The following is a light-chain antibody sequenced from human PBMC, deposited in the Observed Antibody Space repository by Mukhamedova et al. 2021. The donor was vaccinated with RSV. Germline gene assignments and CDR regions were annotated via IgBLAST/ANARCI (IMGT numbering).Light chain of an antibody. CDR1: GAGYD. J-gene: IGLJ2*01. CDR2: GYF. Sequence: GAGYDVHWYQQLPGTAPKLLIYGYFNRASGVPDRFSGSKSGTSASLAITGLQAEDEADYYCQSYDTDLDGLGIFGGGTKLTV. V-gene: IGLV1-40*01. CDR3: QSYDTDLDGLGI.